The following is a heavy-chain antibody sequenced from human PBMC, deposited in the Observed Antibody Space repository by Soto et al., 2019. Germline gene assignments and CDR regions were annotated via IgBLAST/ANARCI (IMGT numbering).Heavy chain of an antibody. J-gene: IGHJ4*02. V-gene: IGHV3-23*01. CDR2: ISGAGGRT. D-gene: IGHD5-12*01. CDR3: AKVMATFGYYFDY. Sequence: EVQLLESGGGLVQPGGSLRLSCAASGFSFGNYAMSWVRQAPGKGLEWVSTISGAGGRTYYADSVKGRFTISRDNSENTLYLQLNSLRAEDTALYCCAKVMATFGYYFDYWGPGTLVTVSS. CDR1: GFSFGNYA.